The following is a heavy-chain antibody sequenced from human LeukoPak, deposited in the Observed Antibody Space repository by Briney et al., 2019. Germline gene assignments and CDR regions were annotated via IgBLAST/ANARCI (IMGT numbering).Heavy chain of an antibody. Sequence: SQTLSLTCTVSGGSISSGDYYWSWIRQPPGKGLEWIGYIYYSGSTYYNPSLKSRITISVDTSKNQFSLKLSSVTAADTAVYYCATGGWPLNFFDYWGQGTLVTVSS. V-gene: IGHV4-30-4*01. J-gene: IGHJ4*02. CDR1: GGSISSGDYY. CDR3: ATGGWPLNFFDY. D-gene: IGHD6-19*01. CDR2: IYYSGST.